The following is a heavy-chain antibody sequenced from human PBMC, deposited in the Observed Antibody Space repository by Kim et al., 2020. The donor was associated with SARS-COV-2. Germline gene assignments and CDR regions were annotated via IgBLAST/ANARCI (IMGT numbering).Heavy chain of an antibody. CDR1: GFTFSDYY. J-gene: IGHJ4*02. V-gene: IGHV3-11*04. D-gene: IGHD2-15*01. Sequence: GGSLRLSCAASGFTFSDYYMSWIRQAPGKGLEWVSYISTNGRTTYYADSVKGRFTISRDNAKNSLYLQINSLTAEDTAIYYCASGCRSSSCYADYWGQGTLVTVSS. CDR2: ISTNGRTT. CDR3: ASGCRSSSCYADY.